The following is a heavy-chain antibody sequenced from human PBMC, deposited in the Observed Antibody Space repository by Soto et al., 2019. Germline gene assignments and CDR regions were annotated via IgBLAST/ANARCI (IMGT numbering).Heavy chain of an antibody. D-gene: IGHD3-16*01. CDR1: GYIIVNYG. Sequence: QVQLVQSGDEVKKPGASVKVSCKASGYIIVNYGIAWVRQAPGQGLEWMGWISPYTGNTHSATKVQGRLTMTTDTXESTADMDLGSLTSDDTAVYYCVMVDNYVTPTPQDVWGQGTTVTVSS. J-gene: IGHJ6*02. CDR3: VMVDNYVTPTPQDV. V-gene: IGHV1-18*01. CDR2: ISPYTGNT.